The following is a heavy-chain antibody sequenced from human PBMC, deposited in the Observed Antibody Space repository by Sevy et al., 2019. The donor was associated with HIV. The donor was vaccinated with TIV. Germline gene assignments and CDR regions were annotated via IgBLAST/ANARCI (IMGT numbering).Heavy chain of an antibody. D-gene: IGHD2-2*01. CDR1: GFTFSSYW. CDR3: AREGIVVVPAAENNYYYYGMDV. CDR2: IKQDGSEK. Sequence: GGSLRLSCAASGFTFSSYWMSWVRQAPGKGLEWVANIKQDGSEKYYVDSVKGRFTISRDNAKNSLYLQMNSLRAEDTAGYYCAREGIVVVPAAENNYYYYGMDVWGQGTTVTVSS. V-gene: IGHV3-7*01. J-gene: IGHJ6*02.